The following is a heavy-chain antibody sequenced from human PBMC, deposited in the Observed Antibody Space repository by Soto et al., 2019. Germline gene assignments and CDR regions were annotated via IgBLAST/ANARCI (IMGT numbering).Heavy chain of an antibody. D-gene: IGHD3-10*01. Sequence: GGSLRLSCAASGFTFSSFAMNWVRQAPGKGLEWVSSISDSGGSTYYADSVKGRFTISRDNSKKTLYLQMNSLRAEDTAVYYCAKDSITFFYGVDVWGQGTTVTVSS. J-gene: IGHJ6*02. CDR2: ISDSGGST. CDR1: GFTFSSFA. V-gene: IGHV3-23*01. CDR3: AKDSITFFYGVDV.